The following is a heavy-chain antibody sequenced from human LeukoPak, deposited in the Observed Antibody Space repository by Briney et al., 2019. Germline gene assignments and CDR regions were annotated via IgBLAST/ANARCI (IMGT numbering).Heavy chain of an antibody. V-gene: IGHV1-58*02. D-gene: IGHD3-3*01. J-gene: IGHJ5*02. Sequence: AASVKVSCKASGFTFHTSAMQWVRQARGQRLEWIGWIVLGSGNTVYSHKFHDRVIISRDMSTSTVYMELDSLGSEDTAVYYCAAQRGASLHDFWSTRLFDPWGQGTLATVSS. CDR2: IVLGSGNT. CDR1: GFTFHTSA. CDR3: AAQRGASLHDFWSTRLFDP.